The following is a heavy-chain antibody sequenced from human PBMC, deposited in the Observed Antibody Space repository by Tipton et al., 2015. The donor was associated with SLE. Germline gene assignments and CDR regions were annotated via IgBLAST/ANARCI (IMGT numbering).Heavy chain of an antibody. D-gene: IGHD3-16*01. CDR2: ITWNSGKI. V-gene: IGHV3-9*01. Sequence: SLRLSCAASGFTFDDYAMLWVRQIPGKGLEWVSGITWNSGKIDYADSVKGRFSISRDNAKNALYLQMTSLRVEDTAFYYCAFKWERTMITRGYYYMDVWGKGTTVTVSS. J-gene: IGHJ6*03. CDR3: AFKWERTMITRGYYYMDV. CDR1: GFTFDDYA.